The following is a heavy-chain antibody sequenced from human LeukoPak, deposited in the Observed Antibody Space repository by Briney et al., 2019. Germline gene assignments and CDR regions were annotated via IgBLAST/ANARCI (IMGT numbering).Heavy chain of an antibody. CDR2: INAGNGNT. V-gene: IGHV1-3*01. Sequence: GASVKVSCKASGYTFTSYAMHWVRQAPGQRLEWMGWINAGNGNTKYSQKFQGRVTITRDTSASTAYMELSSLRSEDTAVYYCARVTESSSWYGLDAFDIWGQGTMVTVSS. J-gene: IGHJ3*02. CDR3: ARVTESSSWYGLDAFDI. D-gene: IGHD6-13*01. CDR1: GYTFTSYA.